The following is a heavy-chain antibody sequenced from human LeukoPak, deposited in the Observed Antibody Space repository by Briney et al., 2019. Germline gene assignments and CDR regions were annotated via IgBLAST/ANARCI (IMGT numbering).Heavy chain of an antibody. CDR2: ISAYNGNT. CDR3: ARDTQMLGYCSGGSCYFRY. Sequence: GASVKVSCKASGYTFTSYGISWVRQAPGQGLEWMGWISAYNGNTNYAQKLQGRVTMTTDTSTSTAYMELRSLRSDDTAVYHCARDTQMLGYCSGGSCYFRYWGQGTLVTVSS. J-gene: IGHJ4*02. D-gene: IGHD2-15*01. CDR1: GYTFTSYG. V-gene: IGHV1-18*01.